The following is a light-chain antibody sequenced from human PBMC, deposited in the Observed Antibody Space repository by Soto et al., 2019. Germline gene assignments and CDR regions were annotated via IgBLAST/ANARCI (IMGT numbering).Light chain of an antibody. CDR3: QQSNSFPRT. CDR2: AAS. CDR1: QAVSTW. V-gene: IGKV1-12*01. Sequence: DIQMAQSPSFVSASVGDTVTITCRASQAVSTWLAWYQQKPGDAPKLLIYAASTLQSGVPSRFSGSASGTDFTLTIRNLQPEDFATYYCQQSNSFPRTFGGGTKVEVK. J-gene: IGKJ4*01.